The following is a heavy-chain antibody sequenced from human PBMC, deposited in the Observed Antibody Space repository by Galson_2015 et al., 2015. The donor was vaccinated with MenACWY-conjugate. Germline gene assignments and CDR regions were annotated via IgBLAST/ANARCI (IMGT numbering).Heavy chain of an antibody. D-gene: IGHD2-15*01. J-gene: IGHJ4*02. CDR1: GFTFSTYA. Sequence: SLRLSCAASGFTFSTYAMTWVRQAPGKGLEWVSSILGSGGTTYYADSVKGRFTISRDNAKSTVYLEMDSLRVEDSAIYYCAKDRRSYCSVSSCSFNDFGGQGALVTVSS. CDR3: AKDRRSYCSVSSCSFNDF. V-gene: IGHV3-23*01. CDR2: ILGSGGTT.